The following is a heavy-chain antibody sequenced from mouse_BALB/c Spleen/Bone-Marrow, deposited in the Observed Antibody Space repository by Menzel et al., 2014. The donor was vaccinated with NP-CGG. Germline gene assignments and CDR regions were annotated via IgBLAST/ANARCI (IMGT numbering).Heavy chain of an antibody. CDR3: ARGLRHQAWFAY. CDR1: GYTFTDYA. J-gene: IGHJ3*01. V-gene: IGHV1-67*01. Sequence: VQLQQSGPELVRPGVSVKISCKGSGYTFTDYAMHWVKQSHAKSLEWIGVISTYSGNTNYNQKFKGKATMTVDKSSSTAYMELARLTSDDSAIYYCARGLRHQAWFAYWGQGTLVTVSA. D-gene: IGHD1-2*01. CDR2: ISTYSGNT.